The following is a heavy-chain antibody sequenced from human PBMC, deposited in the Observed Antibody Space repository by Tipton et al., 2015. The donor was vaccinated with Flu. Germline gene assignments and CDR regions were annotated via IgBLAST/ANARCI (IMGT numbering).Heavy chain of an antibody. CDR1: GVTFTNYW. Sequence: SGVTFTNYWMSWIRQAPRTGLEWVAHISPDGSDTYYVDSVRGRFTISRDNAKKSLYLQMNSLRAEDTAVYYCARATYYLQMYYNYMDVWGKGTTVTVSS. J-gene: IGHJ6*03. CDR2: ISPDGSDT. CDR3: ARATYYLQMYYNYMDV. D-gene: IGHD3-10*01. V-gene: IGHV3-7*03.